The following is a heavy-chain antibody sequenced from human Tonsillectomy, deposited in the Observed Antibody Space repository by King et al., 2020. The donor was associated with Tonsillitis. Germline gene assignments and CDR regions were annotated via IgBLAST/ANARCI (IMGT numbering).Heavy chain of an antibody. J-gene: IGHJ6*03. CDR2: ISYDGSNK. D-gene: IGHD3-16*01. Sequence: VQLVESGGGVVQPGRSLRLSCAASRFTFTSYAMHWVRQAPGKGLEWVAVISYDGSNKYYADSVKGRFTISRDNSNNTLYLQMNSLRAEDTAAYYCARDSNTLIYYYYYYYMDVWGKGTTVTVSS. V-gene: IGHV3-30*01. CDR1: RFTFTSYA. CDR3: ARDSNTLIYYYYYYYMDV.